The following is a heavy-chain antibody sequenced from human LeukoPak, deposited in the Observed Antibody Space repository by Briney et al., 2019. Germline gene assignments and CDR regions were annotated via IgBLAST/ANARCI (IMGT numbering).Heavy chain of an antibody. D-gene: IGHD1-26*01. CDR1: GGSISSYY. Sequence: SETLSLTCTVSGGSISSYYWSWIRQPPGKGLEWIGYIYCSGSTNYNPSLKSRVTISVDTSKNQFSLKLSSVTATDTAVYYCAGSELPHYFDYWGQGTLVTVSS. J-gene: IGHJ4*02. CDR2: IYCSGST. V-gene: IGHV4-59*08. CDR3: AGSELPHYFDY.